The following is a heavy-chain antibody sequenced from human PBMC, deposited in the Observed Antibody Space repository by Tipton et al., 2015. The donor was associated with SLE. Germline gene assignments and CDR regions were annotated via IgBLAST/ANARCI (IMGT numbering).Heavy chain of an antibody. D-gene: IGHD6-19*01. CDR1: GYSISSGYY. Sequence: TLSLTCAVSGYSISSGYYWGWIRQPPGKGLEWIGSIYHSGSTYYNPSLKSRVTISVDTSKNQFSLKLSSVTAADTAVYYCARGWGDNWFDPWGQGTLVTVSS. CDR2: IYHSGST. CDR3: ARGWGDNWFDP. J-gene: IGHJ5*02. V-gene: IGHV4-38-2*01.